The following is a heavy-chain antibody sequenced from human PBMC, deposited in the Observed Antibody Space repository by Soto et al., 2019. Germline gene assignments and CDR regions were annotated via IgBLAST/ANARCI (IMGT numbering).Heavy chain of an antibody. CDR1: GFTFSSYA. CDR2: ISGSGGST. J-gene: IGHJ4*02. CDR3: AKALNDYGDYSPADFDY. D-gene: IGHD4-17*01. Sequence: EVQLLESGGGLVQPGGSLSLSCAASGFTFSSYAMSWVRQAPGKGLEWVSAISGSGGSTYYADSVKGRFTISRDNSKNTLYLQMNSLRAEDTAVYYCAKALNDYGDYSPADFDYWGQGTLVTVSS. V-gene: IGHV3-23*01.